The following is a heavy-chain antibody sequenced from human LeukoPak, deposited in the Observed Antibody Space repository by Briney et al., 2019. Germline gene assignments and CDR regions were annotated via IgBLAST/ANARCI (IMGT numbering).Heavy chain of an antibody. V-gene: IGHV3-23*01. J-gene: IGHJ4*02. CDR3: AKPFGFLEWLYGGYFDS. CDR2: ISGSGGST. CDR1: GFTFSSYG. Sequence: GGSLRLSCAASGFTFSSYGMSWVRQAPGKGLEWVSGISGSGGSTYYADSVKGRFTISRDNSKNTVFLQMHSLTAEDTAVYCAKPFGFLEWLYGGYFDSWGQGTLVTVSS. D-gene: IGHD3-3*01.